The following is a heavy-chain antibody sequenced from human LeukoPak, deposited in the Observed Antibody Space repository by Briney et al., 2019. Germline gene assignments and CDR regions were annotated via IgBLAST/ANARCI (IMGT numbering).Heavy chain of an antibody. Sequence: GGSLRLSCAASGFTFSSYGMHWVRQAPGKGLEWVAIIKQDGTETFYVDSVKGRFTISRDNVKNSLYLQMNSLRIEDAAVYYCMGGRGWLPENWGQGTLVTVSS. J-gene: IGHJ4*02. V-gene: IGHV3-7*01. CDR1: GFTFSSYG. CDR2: IKQDGTET. D-gene: IGHD3-22*01. CDR3: MGGRGWLPEN.